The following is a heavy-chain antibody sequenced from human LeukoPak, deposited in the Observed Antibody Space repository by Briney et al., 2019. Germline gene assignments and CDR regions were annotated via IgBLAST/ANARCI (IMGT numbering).Heavy chain of an antibody. CDR1: GGSISSSSYY. D-gene: IGHD3-3*01. Sequence: SETLSLTCTVSGGSISSSSYYWGWIRQPPGKGLEWIGSIYYSGSTYYNPSLKSRVTISVDTSKNQFSLKLSSVTAADTAVYYCARALDYFWSGYPTYFDYWGQGTLVTVSS. CDR3: ARALDYFWSGYPTYFDY. V-gene: IGHV4-39*01. J-gene: IGHJ4*02. CDR2: IYYSGST.